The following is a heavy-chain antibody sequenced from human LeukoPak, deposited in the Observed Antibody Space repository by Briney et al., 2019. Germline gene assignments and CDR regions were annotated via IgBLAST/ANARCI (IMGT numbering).Heavy chain of an antibody. CDR3: ARPAAGYQSYAFDL. D-gene: IGHD5-12*01. J-gene: IGHJ3*01. CDR2: IRDKPSNYAT. Sequence: GGSLRLSCAASGFTFSGSAMHWVRQSPGKGLEWVGRIRDKPSNYATAYAASVKGRFSISRDDSKNTAYLQVNSLQTEDTAVYYCARPAAGYQSYAFDLWGQGTLVTVSS. CDR1: GFTFSGSA. V-gene: IGHV3-73*01.